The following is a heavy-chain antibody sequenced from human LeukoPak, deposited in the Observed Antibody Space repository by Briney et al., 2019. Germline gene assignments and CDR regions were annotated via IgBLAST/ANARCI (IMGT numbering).Heavy chain of an antibody. CDR1: GFIFGDYW. Sequence: GGSLRLSCAASGFIFGDYWMTWVRQAPGKGLEWVANIKQDGSEEHYVDSVKGRFTISRDNARNSLSVPMNSLRVEDTALYYCARRARGRSSDYSWFDYWGRGTLVTVSS. J-gene: IGHJ4*02. D-gene: IGHD3-22*01. CDR3: ARRARGRSSDYSWFDY. V-gene: IGHV3-7*01. CDR2: IKQDGSEE.